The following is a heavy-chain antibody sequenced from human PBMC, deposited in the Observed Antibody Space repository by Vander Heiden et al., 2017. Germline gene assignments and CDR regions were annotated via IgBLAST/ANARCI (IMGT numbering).Heavy chain of an antibody. D-gene: IGHD2-15*01. J-gene: IGHJ5*02. CDR1: GFTFSGSA. Sequence: EVQLVESGGGLVQPGGSLRLSCAASGFTFSGSAMHWVRQASGKGLEWVGGIRSKADSYATGDAASVKGRFTSASDDSKITAYLKRISLKTEDTAVYYCTREGGRNWFDPWGQGTLVTVSS. CDR2: IRSKADSYAT. CDR3: TREGGRNWFDP. V-gene: IGHV3-73*02.